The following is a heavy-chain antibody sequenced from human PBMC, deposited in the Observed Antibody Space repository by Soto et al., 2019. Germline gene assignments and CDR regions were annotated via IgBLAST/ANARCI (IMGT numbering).Heavy chain of an antibody. CDR2: IGLGSSTK. Sequence: PGGSLRLSCAASGFTFRNYGMNWVSQAPGKGLEWVSYIGLGSSTKYYADSVEGRFTISRDNAKNSLYLQMNSLRAEDTAVYYCARDQLYYNDISGRPLNAFDVWGQGTMVTVS. CDR3: ARDQLYYNDISGRPLNAFDV. D-gene: IGHD3-22*01. J-gene: IGHJ3*01. CDR1: GFTFRNYG. V-gene: IGHV3-48*01.